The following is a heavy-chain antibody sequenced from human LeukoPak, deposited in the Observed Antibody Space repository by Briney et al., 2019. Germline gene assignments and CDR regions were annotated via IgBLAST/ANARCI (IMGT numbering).Heavy chain of an antibody. CDR1: GFIFSNYW. Sequence: PGGSLRLSCAASGFIFSNYWMTWVRQAPGKGLEWVANIKEDGSEKYYLDSVSGRFTISRDNAKNSLYLQMNSLRAEDTAVYYCVKVSTAVAGSDYWGQGTLVTVSS. V-gene: IGHV3-7*01. J-gene: IGHJ4*02. D-gene: IGHD6-13*01. CDR3: VKVSTAVAGSDY. CDR2: IKEDGSEK.